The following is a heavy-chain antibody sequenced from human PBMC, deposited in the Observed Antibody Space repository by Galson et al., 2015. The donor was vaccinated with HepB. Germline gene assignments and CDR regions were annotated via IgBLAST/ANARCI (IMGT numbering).Heavy chain of an antibody. J-gene: IGHJ4*02. CDR1: GFTFSSYW. CDR3: ASEIGPTYYYDSSGTGSDY. D-gene: IGHD3-22*01. V-gene: IGHV3-74*01. Sequence: SLRLSCAASGFTFSSYWMHWVRQAPGKGLVWVSRINSDGSSTSYADSVKGRFTISRDNAKNTLYLQMNSLRAEDTAVYYCASEIGPTYYYDSSGTGSDYWGQGTLVTVSS. CDR2: INSDGSST.